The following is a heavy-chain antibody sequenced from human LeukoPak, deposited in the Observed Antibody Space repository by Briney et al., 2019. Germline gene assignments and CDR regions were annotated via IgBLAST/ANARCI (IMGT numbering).Heavy chain of an antibody. CDR2: INHSGST. J-gene: IGHJ6*02. D-gene: IGHD3-10*01. CDR3: ARLYGSGSYYRSYYYYGMDV. CDR1: GGSFSGYY. Sequence: PSETLSLTCAVYGGSFSGYYWSWIRQPPGKGLEWIGEINHSGSTNYNPSLKSRVTISVDTSKNQLSLKLSSVTAADTAVYYCARLYGSGSYYRSYYYYGMDVWGQGTTVTVSS. V-gene: IGHV4-34*01.